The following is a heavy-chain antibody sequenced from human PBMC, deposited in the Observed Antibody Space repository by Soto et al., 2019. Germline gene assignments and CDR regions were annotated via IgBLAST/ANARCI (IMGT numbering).Heavy chain of an antibody. CDR3: TAKLNSEMEV. CDR1: QYNFINFF. Sequence: PGDSLNISCKFSQYNFINFFVVWVRQMPGKVLEWMGIIFPADSDTRFSPSFQGRVTMSVDKSTYTAYLQWSSLEASDTDIYYCTAKLNSEMEVWGKGTQVTVSS. CDR2: IFPADSDT. V-gene: IGHV5-51*01. J-gene: IGHJ6*04.